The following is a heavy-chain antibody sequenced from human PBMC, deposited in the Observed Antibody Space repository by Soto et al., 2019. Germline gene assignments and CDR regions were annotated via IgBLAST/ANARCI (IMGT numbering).Heavy chain of an antibody. CDR2: IYYSGST. CDR1: GGSISSGGYY. CDR3: ARFGIGRYYFDY. J-gene: IGHJ4*02. V-gene: IGHV4-31*03. Sequence: QVQLQESGPGLVKPSQTLSLTCTVSGGSISSGGYYWSWIRQHPGKGLEWIGYIYYSGSTYYNPSLKSRVNISVDTSKNQCSLKLSSVTAADTAVYYCARFGIGRYYFDYWGQGTLVTVSS. D-gene: IGHD3-10*01.